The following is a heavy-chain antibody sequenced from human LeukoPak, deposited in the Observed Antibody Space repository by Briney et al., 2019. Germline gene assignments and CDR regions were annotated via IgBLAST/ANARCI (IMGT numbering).Heavy chain of an antibody. CDR3: ARGTARPATALDY. CDR1: GYSFTSYY. CDR2: INPSSGDT. Sequence: GASVKVSCKASGYSFTSYYIHWVRQAPGQGLEWVGIINPSSGDTSSAQKFQGRVTVTRDMSTSTVYMDLSSLRSEDTAMYYCARGTARPATALDYWGQGTQVTVSS. J-gene: IGHJ4*02. D-gene: IGHD6-6*01. V-gene: IGHV1-46*01.